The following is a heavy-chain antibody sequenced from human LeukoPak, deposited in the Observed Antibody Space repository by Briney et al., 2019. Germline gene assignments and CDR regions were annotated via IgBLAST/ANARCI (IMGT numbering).Heavy chain of an antibody. D-gene: IGHD1-1*01. CDR2: FDPEDGET. V-gene: IGHV1-24*01. J-gene: IGHJ5*02. Sequence: ASVKVSCKVSGYTLTELSMHWVRQAPGKGLEWMGGFDPEDGETIYAQKFQGRVTMTEDTSTDTAYMELSSLRSEDTAVYYCATYKRGVSWFDLWGQGTLVTVSS. CDR3: ATYKRGVSWFDL. CDR1: GYTLTELS.